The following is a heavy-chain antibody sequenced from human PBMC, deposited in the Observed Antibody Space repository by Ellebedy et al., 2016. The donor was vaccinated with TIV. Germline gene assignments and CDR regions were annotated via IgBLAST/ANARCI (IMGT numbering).Heavy chain of an antibody. CDR3: ARVVDNYNWGRLGY. V-gene: IGHV1-3*01. J-gene: IGHJ4*02. CDR2: INAGNGHR. Sequence: ASVKVSCKASGYKFISYEMHWVRQAPGQRLEWMGGINAGNGHRKYSQKFQDRLTITGDTSASTAYMELSSLRSEDTAVYYCARVVDNYNWGRLGYWGQGTLVTVSS. D-gene: IGHD3-16*01. CDR1: GYKFISYE.